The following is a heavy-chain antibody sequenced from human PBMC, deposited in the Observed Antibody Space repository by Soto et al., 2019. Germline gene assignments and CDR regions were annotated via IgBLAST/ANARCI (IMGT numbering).Heavy chain of an antibody. CDR2: ISWNSGSI. Sequence: EVQLVESGGGLVQPGRSLRLSCAASGFTFDDYAMHWVRQAPGKGLEWVSGISWNSGSIGYADSVKGRFTISRDNAKKSLYLQMNSLRAEDTALYYCAKGHIGYCSGGSCYSAYYFDYWGQGTLVTVSS. V-gene: IGHV3-9*01. CDR1: GFTFDDYA. D-gene: IGHD2-15*01. J-gene: IGHJ4*02. CDR3: AKGHIGYCSGGSCYSAYYFDY.